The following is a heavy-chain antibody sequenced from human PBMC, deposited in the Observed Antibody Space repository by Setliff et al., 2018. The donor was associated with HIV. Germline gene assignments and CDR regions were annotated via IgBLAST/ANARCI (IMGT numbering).Heavy chain of an antibody. V-gene: IGHV4-39*01. J-gene: IGHJ4*02. D-gene: IGHD6-19*01. Sequence: SETLSLTCTVSGGSTSRGSYSWGWIRQPPGKGLEWIGSISYTGITNYNPSLKSRATISVDTSQNQFSLKLTSVTAADTAVYYCARLRQWLAFFDSWGQGTLVTVSS. CDR1: GGSTSRGSYS. CDR2: ISYTGIT. CDR3: ARLRQWLAFFDS.